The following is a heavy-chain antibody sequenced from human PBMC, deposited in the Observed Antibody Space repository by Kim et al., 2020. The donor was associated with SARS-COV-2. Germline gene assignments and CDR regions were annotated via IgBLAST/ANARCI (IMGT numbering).Heavy chain of an antibody. V-gene: IGHV1-69*13. CDR2: VIPVFGTS. D-gene: IGHD2-21*02. J-gene: IGHJ6*02. Sequence: SVKVSCKAFGDTFRRYAISWVRQAPGQGLEWMGGVIPVFGTSNYAQKFQGRVTIVADESTSTAYMELSSLTSEDTAMYFCARWGGDSPYYYYGMDDWCQ. CDR3: ARWGGDSPYYYYGMDD. CDR1: GDTFRRYA.